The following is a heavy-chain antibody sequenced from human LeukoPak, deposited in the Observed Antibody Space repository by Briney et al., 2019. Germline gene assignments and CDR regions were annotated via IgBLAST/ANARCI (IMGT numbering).Heavy chain of an antibody. J-gene: IGHJ6*02. CDR3: ARDSRFVDGPAPAQYCSGGSCYYYYYGMDV. Sequence: ASVKVSCKASGYTFASYGISWVRQAPGQGLERMGWISAYNGNTNYAQKLQGRVTMTTDTSTSTAYMELRSLRSDDTAVYYCARDSRFVDGPAPAQYCSGGSCYYYYYGMDVWGQGTTVTVSS. CDR1: GYTFASYG. V-gene: IGHV1-18*01. D-gene: IGHD2-15*01. CDR2: ISAYNGNT.